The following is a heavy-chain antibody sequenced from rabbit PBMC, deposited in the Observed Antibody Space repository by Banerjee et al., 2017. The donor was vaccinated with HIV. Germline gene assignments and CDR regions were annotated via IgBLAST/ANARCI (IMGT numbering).Heavy chain of an antibody. CDR3: ARAPYYPYAYGGYAYATYYGMDL. D-gene: IGHD6-1*01. V-gene: IGHV1S7*01. J-gene: IGHJ6*01. Sequence: QLKETGGGLVQPGGSLTLSCKASGFDFSSYYMSWVRQAPGKGLEWIGIIYVGKGGTDYASWVNGRFTISSDNAQNTVDLQMNSLTAADTATYFCARAPYYPYAYGGYAYATYYGMDLWGQGTLVTVS. CDR1: GFDFSSYY. CDR2: IYVGKGGT.